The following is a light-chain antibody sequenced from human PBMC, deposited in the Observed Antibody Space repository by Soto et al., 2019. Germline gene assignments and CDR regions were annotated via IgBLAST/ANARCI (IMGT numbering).Light chain of an antibody. J-gene: IGKJ4*02. CDR3: QQYRSSPQIT. CDR2: IAS. CDR1: QSLNSNY. V-gene: IGKV3-20*01. Sequence: EIVLTQSPDTLSLSPGERATLSCRASQSLNSNYLDLYQQKPDQAPRLILYIASRRPNGIPDRFSGSGCGTDFTRTISRLEPDSFAVYYCQQYRSSPQITFGGGTKVEIK.